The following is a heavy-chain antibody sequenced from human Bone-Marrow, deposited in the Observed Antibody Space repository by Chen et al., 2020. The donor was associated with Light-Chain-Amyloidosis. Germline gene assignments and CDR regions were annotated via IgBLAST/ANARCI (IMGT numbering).Heavy chain of an antibody. Sequence: QVQLQQWGAGLLKPSETLSLTCAVYGGSFSDYSWTWIRQSPGTGLEWIGKITHSGSTKYNPSLKSRVTMSVDTSKNQFSLRLNSVTAADTAVYYCVGQGYYSYSMDVWGQGTTVIVSS. CDR2: ITHSGST. CDR1: GGSFSDYS. V-gene: IGHV4-34*01. J-gene: IGHJ6*02. CDR3: VGQGYYSYSMDV.